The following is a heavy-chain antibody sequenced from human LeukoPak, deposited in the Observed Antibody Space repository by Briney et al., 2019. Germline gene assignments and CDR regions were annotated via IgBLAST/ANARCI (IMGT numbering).Heavy chain of an antibody. Sequence: PSETLSLTCAVYGGSFSGYYWSWIRQPPGKGLEWIGEINHSGSTNYNPSLKSRVTISVDTSKNQFSLKLNSVTAADTAVYYCARRGTYDWFDPWGQGTLVIVSS. CDR3: ARRGTYDWFDP. J-gene: IGHJ5*02. D-gene: IGHD3-16*01. V-gene: IGHV4-34*01. CDR1: GGSFSGYY. CDR2: INHSGST.